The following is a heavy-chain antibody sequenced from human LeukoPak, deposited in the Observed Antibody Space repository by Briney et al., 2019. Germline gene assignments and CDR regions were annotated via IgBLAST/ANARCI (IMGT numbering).Heavy chain of an antibody. CDR1: GDSITGHY. CDR2: IHHSGKS. Sequence: SETLSLTCTVSGDSITGHYWSWTRQPPGKGLEWIGYIHHSGKSNFNPSLKSRVTMSTDTSRNQLSLELTSVTAADTAIYYCARDHSSSYHYFDSWGHGALVTVSS. V-gene: IGHV4-59*11. CDR3: ARDHSSSYHYFDS. J-gene: IGHJ4*01. D-gene: IGHD6-13*01.